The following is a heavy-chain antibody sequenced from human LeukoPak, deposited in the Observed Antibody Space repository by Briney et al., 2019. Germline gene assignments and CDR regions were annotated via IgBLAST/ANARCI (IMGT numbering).Heavy chain of an antibody. D-gene: IGHD3-22*01. CDR3: ATSTDYYDSSGYHY. CDR2: INPNSGGT. Sequence: ASVKVSCKASGYTFTGYYMHWVRQAPGQGLEWMGWINPNSGGTNYAQKFQGRVTMTRDTSISTAYMELSRLRSEDTAVYYCATSTDYYDSSGYHYWGQGTLVTVSS. CDR1: GYTFTGYY. V-gene: IGHV1-2*02. J-gene: IGHJ4*02.